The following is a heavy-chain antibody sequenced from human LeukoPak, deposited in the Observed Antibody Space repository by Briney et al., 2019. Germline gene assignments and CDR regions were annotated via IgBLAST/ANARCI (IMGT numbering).Heavy chain of an antibody. D-gene: IGHD3-22*01. CDR3: ARDPYNGGGYGAFDF. J-gene: IGHJ3*01. Sequence: GGSLRLSCAISGFTFSSNWMTWVRQASGKGLEWVANIKQDGSEEYYVDSVKGRFTISRDNAKNSLYLQMNSLTVEDTAVYYCARDPYNGGGYGAFDFWGQGTMVTVSS. V-gene: IGHV3-7*01. CDR1: GFTFSSNW. CDR2: IKQDGSEE.